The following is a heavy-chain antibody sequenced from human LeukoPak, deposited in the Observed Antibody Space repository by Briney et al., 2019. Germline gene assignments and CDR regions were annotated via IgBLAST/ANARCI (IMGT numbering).Heavy chain of an antibody. CDR3: AREAIVVVPAAISGGNWFDP. Sequence: SQTLSLTCTVSGGSISSGDYYWSWIRHPPGKGLEWIGYIYYSGSTYYNPSLKSRVTISVDTSKNQFSLKLSSVTAADTAVYYCAREAIVVVPAAISGGNWFDPWGQGTLVTVSS. D-gene: IGHD2-2*01. CDR1: GGSISSGDYY. J-gene: IGHJ5*02. CDR2: IYYSGST. V-gene: IGHV4-30-4*08.